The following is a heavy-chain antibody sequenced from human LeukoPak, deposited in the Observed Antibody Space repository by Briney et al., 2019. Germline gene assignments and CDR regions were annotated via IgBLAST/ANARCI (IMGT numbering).Heavy chain of an antibody. D-gene: IGHD1-1*01. Sequence: SETLSLTCAVSGGSISSGGYSWSWIRQPPGKGLEWIGYIYHSGSTYYNPSLKSRVTISVDRSKNQFSLKVNSVTAADTAVYYCARDAGHQLSRRNYYAMDVWGQGTTVTVSS. CDR3: ARDAGHQLSRRNYYAMDV. CDR1: GGSISSGGYS. J-gene: IGHJ6*02. CDR2: IYHSGST. V-gene: IGHV4-30-2*01.